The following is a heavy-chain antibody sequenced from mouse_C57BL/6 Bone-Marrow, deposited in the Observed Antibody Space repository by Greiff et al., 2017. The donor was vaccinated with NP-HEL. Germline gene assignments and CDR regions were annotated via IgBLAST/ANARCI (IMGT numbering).Heavy chain of an antibody. J-gene: IGHJ3*01. CDR1: GYTFTDYY. D-gene: IGHD1-1*01. Sequence: VQLQQSGPVLVKPGASVKMSCKASGYTFTDYYMNWVKQSHGKSLEWIGVINPYNGGTSYNQKFKGKATLTVDKSSSTAYMELNSLTSEDSAVYYCARGAYYYGSSYPYWGQGTLVTVSA. V-gene: IGHV1-19*01. CDR3: ARGAYYYGSSYPY. CDR2: INPYNGGT.